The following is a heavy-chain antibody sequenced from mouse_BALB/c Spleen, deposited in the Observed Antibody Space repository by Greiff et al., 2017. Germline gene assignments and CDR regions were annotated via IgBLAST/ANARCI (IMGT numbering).Heavy chain of an antibody. CDR3: ARHYYGSSYESYYAMDY. CDR2: INPNNGGT. Sequence: VQLQQSGPELVKPGASVKISCKTSGYTFTEYTMHWVKQSHGKSLEWIGGINPNNGGTSYNQKFKGKATLTVDKSSSTAYMELRSLTSEDSAVYYCARHYYGSSYESYYAMDYWGQGTSVTVSS. CDR1: GYTFTEYT. J-gene: IGHJ4*01. D-gene: IGHD1-1*01. V-gene: IGHV1-18*01.